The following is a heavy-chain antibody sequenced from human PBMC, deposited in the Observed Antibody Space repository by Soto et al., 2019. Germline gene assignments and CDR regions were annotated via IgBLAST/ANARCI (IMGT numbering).Heavy chain of an antibody. Sequence: VQLVESGGGLVQPGGSLKLSCAASGFTFSGSAMHWVRQASGKGLEWVGRIRSKANSYATAYAASVKGRFTISRDDSKNTAYLQMNSLKTEDTAVYYCTRRIVATKGWFDPWGQGTLVTVSS. CDR3: TRRIVATKGWFDP. CDR2: IRSKANSYAT. J-gene: IGHJ5*02. CDR1: GFTFSGSA. V-gene: IGHV3-73*02. D-gene: IGHD5-12*01.